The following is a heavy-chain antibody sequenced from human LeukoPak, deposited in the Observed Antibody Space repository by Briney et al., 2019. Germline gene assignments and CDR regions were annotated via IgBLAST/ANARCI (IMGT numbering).Heavy chain of an antibody. V-gene: IGHV3-23*01. CDR3: AKAEYDDYAGDAFDI. Sequence: GGSLRLSCAASGLTFSNFAMSWVRQAPGKGLEWVSAISGSGGNTYYADSVKGRFTISRDNTKNTLHLQMNSLRADDTALHYCAKAEYDDYAGDAFDIWGQGTMVTVSS. D-gene: IGHD4-17*01. CDR2: ISGSGGNT. CDR1: GLTFSNFA. J-gene: IGHJ3*02.